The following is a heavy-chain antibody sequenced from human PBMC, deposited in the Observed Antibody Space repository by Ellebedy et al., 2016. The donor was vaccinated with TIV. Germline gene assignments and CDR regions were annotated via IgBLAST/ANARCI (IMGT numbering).Heavy chain of an antibody. D-gene: IGHD3-22*01. CDR3: AITYYYDRSGYTIDY. CDR1: GSTFSGPA. V-gene: IGHV3-73*01. CDR2: IRSKPNSYAT. Sequence: GESLKIPCAASGSTFSGPAMHWVRQASGKGPEWVGRIRSKPNSYATEYTASVNGRFTISRDDSKNTAYLQLNSLETEDTAVYYCAITYYYDRSGYTIDYWGQGTLVTVTS. J-gene: IGHJ4*02.